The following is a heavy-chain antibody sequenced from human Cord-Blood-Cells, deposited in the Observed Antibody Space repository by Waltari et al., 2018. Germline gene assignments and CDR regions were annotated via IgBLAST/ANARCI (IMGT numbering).Heavy chain of an antibody. CDR1: GGHFSSYA. J-gene: IGHJ4*02. D-gene: IGHD1-26*01. V-gene: IGHV1-69*12. CDR3: AREVGWGRTGDFDY. CDR2: LIPIFGTA. Sequence: QVQLVQSGAEVKKPGSSVKVSCKASGGHFSSYAISWVRQAPGQGLEWMGGLIPIFGTANYAQKFQGSVTITADESTITAYMELSSLRSEDTAVYYCAREVGWGRTGDFDYWGQGTLVTVSS.